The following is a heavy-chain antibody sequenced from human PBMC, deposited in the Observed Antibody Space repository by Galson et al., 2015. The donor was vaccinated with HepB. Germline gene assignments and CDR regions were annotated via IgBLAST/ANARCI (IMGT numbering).Heavy chain of an antibody. CDR2: IYWDDDK. CDR3: AHRLGAYFDY. Sequence: PALVKPTQTVTLTCTFSGVSLSTSEVGVGWIRQPPGKALEWLALIYWDDDKRYSPSLKSRLTITKDTSKSQVVLTVTNMDPLDTATYYCAHRLGAYFDYWGQGTLVTVSS. CDR1: GVSLSTSEVG. V-gene: IGHV2-5*02. D-gene: IGHD2-21*01. J-gene: IGHJ4*02.